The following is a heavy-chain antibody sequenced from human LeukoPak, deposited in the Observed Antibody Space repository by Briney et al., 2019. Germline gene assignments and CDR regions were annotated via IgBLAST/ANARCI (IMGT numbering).Heavy chain of an antibody. Sequence: GGSLRLSCAASGFTFSSYAMSWVRQAPGKGLEWVSAIRGSGGSKYYADSVKGRFTISRDNSKNTLYLQMNSLRAEDTAVYYCAKVKGLYYDILTGYYRGDAFDIWGQGTMVTVSS. V-gene: IGHV3-23*01. CDR1: GFTFSSYA. J-gene: IGHJ3*02. CDR2: IRGSGGSK. CDR3: AKVKGLYYDILTGYYRGDAFDI. D-gene: IGHD3-9*01.